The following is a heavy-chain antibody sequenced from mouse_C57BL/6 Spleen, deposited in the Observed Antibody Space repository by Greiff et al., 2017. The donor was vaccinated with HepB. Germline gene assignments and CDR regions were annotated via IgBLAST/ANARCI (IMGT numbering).Heavy chain of an antibody. D-gene: IGHD2-1*01. CDR3: AREENYGNFFDY. CDR2: IHPNSGST. Sequence: QVQLQQSGAELVKPGASVKLSCKASGYTFTSYWMHWVKQRPGQGLEWIGMIHPNSGSTNYNEKFKSKATLTVDKSSSTAYMQLSSLTSEDSAVYYCAREENYGNFFDYWGQGTTLTVSS. CDR1: GYTFTSYW. V-gene: IGHV1-64*01. J-gene: IGHJ2*01.